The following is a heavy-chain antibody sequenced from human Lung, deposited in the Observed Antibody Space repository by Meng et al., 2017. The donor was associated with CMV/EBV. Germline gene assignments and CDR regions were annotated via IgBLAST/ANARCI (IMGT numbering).Heavy chain of an antibody. CDR3: AKDLYYSFDY. CDR2: IAHDGSAK. V-gene: IGHV3-30*02. D-gene: IGHD2-8*01. CDR1: GFTFSSSA. J-gene: IGHJ4*02. Sequence: QLLLVESGGGVVQPGGSLRLSGAASGFTFSSSAMHWVRQPPGKGLEWVSFIAHDGSAKTYTDSVKGRFTSSRDDSENTVYLEMNSLRVEDTAVYYCAKDLYYSFDYWGQGTLVTVSS.